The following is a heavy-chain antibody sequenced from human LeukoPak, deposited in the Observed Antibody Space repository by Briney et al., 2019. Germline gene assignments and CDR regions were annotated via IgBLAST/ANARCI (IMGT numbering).Heavy chain of an antibody. V-gene: IGHV4-59*01. CDR1: GGSISSYY. D-gene: IGHD4-23*01. J-gene: IGHJ3*02. CDR2: IFYTGST. CDR3: ASLTGGDDAFDI. Sequence: TSETLSLTCTVSGGSISSYYWSWIRQPPGKGLEWIGYIFYTGSTNYNPSLKSRVTISVLTSKNRFSLKLSSVTAADTAVYYCASLTGGDDAFDIWGQGTMVTVSS.